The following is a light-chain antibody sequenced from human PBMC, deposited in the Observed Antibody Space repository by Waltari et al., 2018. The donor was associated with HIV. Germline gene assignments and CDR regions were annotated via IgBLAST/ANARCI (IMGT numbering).Light chain of an antibody. CDR3: QAWDYSSYVV. CDR2: QDT. J-gene: IGLJ2*01. Sequence: SYELTQPPSVSVSPGQTASITCPGDKLRDKYACWYHQKPGQSPVLVIYQDTKRPSGIPERFSGSNSGNTATLTISGTQAMDEADYYCQAWDYSSYVVFGGGTKLTVL. CDR1: KLRDKY. V-gene: IGLV3-1*01.